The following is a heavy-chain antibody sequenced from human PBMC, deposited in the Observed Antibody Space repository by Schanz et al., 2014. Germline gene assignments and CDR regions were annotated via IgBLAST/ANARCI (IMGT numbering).Heavy chain of an antibody. V-gene: IGHV1-2*04. CDR1: RSTFSSYT. CDR2: INPNSGDT. Sequence: QVQLVQSGAEVKKPGSSVKVSCKASRSTFSSYTISWVRQARGQGLEWVGWINPNSGDTNYAQKFQGWVTMTRDTSMSTAYMEVSRLKSDDTAVYYCARLSVAGRPHVNYWYFDLWGRGALVTVSS. J-gene: IGHJ2*01. CDR3: ARLSVAGRPHVNYWYFDL. D-gene: IGHD6-19*01.